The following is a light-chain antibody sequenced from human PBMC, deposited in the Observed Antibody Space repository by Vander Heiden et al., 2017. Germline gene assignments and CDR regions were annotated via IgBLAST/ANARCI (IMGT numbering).Light chain of an antibody. Sequence: LTPPRSVSGSPGQSVTISCTGTSSDVGGYNYVSWYQQHPGKAPKLMIYDVSKRPSGVPDRFSGSKSGNTASLTISGLQAEDEADYYCCSYAGSYTFVFGTGTKVTVL. CDR3: CSYAGSYTFV. J-gene: IGLJ1*01. CDR1: SSDVGGYNY. V-gene: IGLV2-11*01. CDR2: DVS.